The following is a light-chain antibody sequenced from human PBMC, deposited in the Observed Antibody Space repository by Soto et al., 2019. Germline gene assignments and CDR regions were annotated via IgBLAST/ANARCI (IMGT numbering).Light chain of an antibody. CDR1: STDIGGYNF. CDR2: EVS. J-gene: IGLJ3*02. Sequence: QSALTQPASVSGSPGQSITLSCTGTSTDIGGYNFVSWYQQHPGKAPKLMISEVSNRPSGVSNRFSGSKSGNTASLTISGLQPEDEAEYYCSSYTSTNSLVLFGGGTKVTVL. V-gene: IGLV2-14*01. CDR3: SSYTSTNSLVL.